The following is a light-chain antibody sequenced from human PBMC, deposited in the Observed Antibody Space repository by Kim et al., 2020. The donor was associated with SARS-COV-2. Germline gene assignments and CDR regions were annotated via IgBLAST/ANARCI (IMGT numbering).Light chain of an antibody. Sequence: ALGKTVRITCQGDSRRSYYASWYQQKPGQAPVLVIYGKNNRPSGIPDRFSGSSSGNTASLTITGAQAEDEADYYCNSRDSSGNHWVFGGGTQLTVL. CDR1: SRRSYY. CDR2: GKN. CDR3: NSRDSSGNHWV. V-gene: IGLV3-19*01. J-gene: IGLJ3*02.